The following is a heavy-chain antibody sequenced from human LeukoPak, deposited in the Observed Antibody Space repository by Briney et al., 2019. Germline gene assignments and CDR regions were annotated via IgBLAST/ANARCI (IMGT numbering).Heavy chain of an antibody. CDR1: EFIFSGYW. CDR3: ARDGFVGAADY. CDR2: IKQDGSEK. V-gene: IGHV3-7*01. Sequence: GGPLRLSCAASEFIFSGYWMTWFRKAPGKGLKWVANIKQDGSEKQYVDSVRGRFTISRDNAKNSLYLQMNSLGVEDTAVYYCARDGFVGAADYWGQGTLVTVSS. J-gene: IGHJ4*02. D-gene: IGHD6-13*01.